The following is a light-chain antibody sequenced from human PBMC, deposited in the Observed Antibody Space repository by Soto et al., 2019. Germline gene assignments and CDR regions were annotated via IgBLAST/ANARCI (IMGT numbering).Light chain of an antibody. CDR3: QQFNDYPIT. CDR1: QGIRNH. CDR2: AAS. V-gene: IGKV1-9*01. Sequence: DIQLSQSPSFLSASVGDRVSVTCRASQGIRNHLAWYQQKPGKAPKVLISAASILQSGVPSRFSGSGSGTEFTLTISSLQPEDFETYFCQQFNDYPITFGQGTRLEIK. J-gene: IGKJ5*01.